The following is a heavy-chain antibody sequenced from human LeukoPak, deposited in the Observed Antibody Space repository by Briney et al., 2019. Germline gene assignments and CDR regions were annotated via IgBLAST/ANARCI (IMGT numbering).Heavy chain of an antibody. CDR3: ARGSGYSSGSDLDY. CDR2: ISAYSGKT. Sequence: ASVKVSCKASGYTLTSYGITWVRQAPGQGLEWMGWISAYSGKTNYAQKLQGRVTMTTDTSTGTAYMELRSLRSDDTAVYYCARGSGYSSGSDLDYWGQGTLVTVSS. CDR1: GYTLTSYG. D-gene: IGHD6-19*01. J-gene: IGHJ4*02. V-gene: IGHV1-18*01.